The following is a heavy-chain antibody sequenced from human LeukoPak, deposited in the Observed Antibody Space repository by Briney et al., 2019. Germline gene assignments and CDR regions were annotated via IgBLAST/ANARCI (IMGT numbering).Heavy chain of an antibody. D-gene: IGHD3-3*01. V-gene: IGHV4-4*02. Sequence: TSETLSLTCAVAGGSISSSNWWSWVRQPPGKGLEWIREIYHSGSTNYNPSLKSRVTISVDKSKNQFSLKLSSVTAADTAVYYCARRAIFGVVSSAFDIWGQGTMVTVSS. CDR1: GGSISSSNW. CDR2: IYHSGST. J-gene: IGHJ3*02. CDR3: ARRAIFGVVSSAFDI.